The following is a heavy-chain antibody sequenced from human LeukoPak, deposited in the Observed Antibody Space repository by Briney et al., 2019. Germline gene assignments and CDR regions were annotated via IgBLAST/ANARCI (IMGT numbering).Heavy chain of an antibody. CDR1: GFTFSSYA. D-gene: IGHD6-6*01. CDR3: ARARLSEYSSSSYYYYMDV. CDR2: ISGSGGIT. J-gene: IGHJ6*03. V-gene: IGHV3-23*01. Sequence: PGGSLGLSCAASGFTFSSYAMSWVRQSPGKGLEWVSAISGSGGITYYADSVKGRFTISRDNAKNSLYLQMNSLRAEDTAVYYCARARLSEYSSSSYYYYMDVWGKGTTVTVSS.